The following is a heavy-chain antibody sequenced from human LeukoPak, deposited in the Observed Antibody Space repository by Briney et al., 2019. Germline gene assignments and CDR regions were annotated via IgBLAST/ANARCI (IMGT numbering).Heavy chain of an antibody. V-gene: IGHV1-2*02. J-gene: IGHJ4*02. CDR1: GFTFTCYY. D-gene: IGHD3-16*02. Sequence: ASVKVSCKASGFTFTCYYIHWWRQAPGQGHEWMGWINVNNGDTNSVQKFQNRVTMTRDTSISTAYMEVTRLRSDDTAVYYCARAAAASYLDYWGQGTLVTVSS. CDR3: ARAAAASYLDY. CDR2: INVNNGDT.